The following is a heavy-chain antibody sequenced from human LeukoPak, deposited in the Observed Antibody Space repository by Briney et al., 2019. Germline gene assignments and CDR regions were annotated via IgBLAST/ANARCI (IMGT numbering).Heavy chain of an antibody. CDR1: GGSISSYY. CDR3: ARTTYYDFWSGYLGPSYYYMDV. D-gene: IGHD3-3*01. Sequence: SETLSLTCTVSGGSISSYYWSWIRQPPGKGLEWIGYIYYSGSTNYNPSLKSRVTISVDTSKNQFSLKLSSVTAADTAVYYCARTTYYDFWSGYLGPSYYYMDVWGKGTTVTVSS. J-gene: IGHJ6*03. V-gene: IGHV4-59*01. CDR2: IYYSGST.